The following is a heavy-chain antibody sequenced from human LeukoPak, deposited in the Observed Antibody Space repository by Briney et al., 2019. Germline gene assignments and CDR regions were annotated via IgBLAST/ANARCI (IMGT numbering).Heavy chain of an antibody. Sequence: GESLRISCKGSGYSLTSYWISWVRQMPGKGLEWMGRIDPSDSYTNYSPSFQGHVTISADKSISTAYLQWSSLKASDTAVYYCARFVVRGVMFETYYYGMDVWGQGTTVTVSS. CDR2: IDPSDSYT. CDR1: GYSLTSYW. D-gene: IGHD3-10*01. J-gene: IGHJ6*02. V-gene: IGHV5-10-1*01. CDR3: ARFVVRGVMFETYYYGMDV.